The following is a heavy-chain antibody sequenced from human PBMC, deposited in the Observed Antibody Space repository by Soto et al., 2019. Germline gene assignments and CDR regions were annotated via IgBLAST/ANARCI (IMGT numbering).Heavy chain of an antibody. CDR2: IKSKTDGGTT. CDR1: GFTFSNAW. CDR3: TTDGLTYYHGSGSYYNGLDY. V-gene: IGHV3-15*01. J-gene: IGHJ4*02. D-gene: IGHD3-10*01. Sequence: PGGSLRLSCAASGFTFSNAWMSWVRQAPGKGLKWVGRIKSKTDGGTTDYAAPVKGRFTISRDDSKNTLYLQMNSLKTEDTAVYYCTTDGLTYYHGSGSYYNGLDYWGQGTLVPVSP.